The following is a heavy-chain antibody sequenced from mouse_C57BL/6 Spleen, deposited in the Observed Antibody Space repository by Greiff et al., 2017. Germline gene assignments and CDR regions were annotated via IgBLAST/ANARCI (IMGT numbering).Heavy chain of an antibody. D-gene: IGHD4-1*01. V-gene: IGHV1-59*01. CDR1: GYTFTSYW. J-gene: IGHJ2*01. CDR3: AIKGSSNWDFDY. Sequence: QVQLQQPGAELVRPGTSVKLSCKASGYTFTSYWMHWVKQRPGQGLEWIGVIDPSDSYTNYNQKFKGKATLTVDTSSSTAYMQLSSLTSEDSAVYYCAIKGSSNWDFDYWGQGTTLTVSS. CDR2: IDPSDSYT.